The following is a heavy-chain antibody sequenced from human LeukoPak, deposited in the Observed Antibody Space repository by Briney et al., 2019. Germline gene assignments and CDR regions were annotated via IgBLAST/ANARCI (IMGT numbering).Heavy chain of an antibody. J-gene: IGHJ4*02. Sequence: SGGSLRLSCAASGFTFSDYGMSWVRQAPGKGPEWVSGVSGSGAYTYYADSVKGRFTISRDISKSTLYLQMNSLRAEDTAVYYCAKSLTPSYSFDYWGQGTLVTVSS. D-gene: IGHD2-21*01. V-gene: IGHV3-23*01. CDR1: GFTFSDYG. CDR3: AKSLTPSYSFDY. CDR2: VSGSGAYT.